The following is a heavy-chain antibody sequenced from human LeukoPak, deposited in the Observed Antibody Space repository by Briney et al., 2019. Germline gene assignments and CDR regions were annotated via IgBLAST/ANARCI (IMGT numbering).Heavy chain of an antibody. D-gene: IGHD3-22*01. V-gene: IGHV1-24*01. CDR3: ARDLGGFGSSGYYGDY. CDR1: GYTLTELS. J-gene: IGHJ4*02. Sequence: ASVKVSCKVSGYTLTELSMHWVRQAPGRGLEWMGGFDPEDGETIYAQKFQGRVTITTDESTSTAYMELSSLRSEDTAVYYCARDLGGFGSSGYYGDYWGQGTLVTVSS. CDR2: FDPEDGET.